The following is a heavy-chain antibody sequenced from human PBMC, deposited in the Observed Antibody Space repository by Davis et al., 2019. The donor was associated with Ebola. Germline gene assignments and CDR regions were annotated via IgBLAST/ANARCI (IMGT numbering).Heavy chain of an antibody. CDR1: GFTFSSYG. Sequence: GGSLRLSCAASGFTFSSYGMHWVRHAPGKGLEWVAVISYDGSNKYYADSVKGRFTISRDNSKNTLYLQMNSLRAEDTAVYYCAKDYMDVWGQGTTVTVSS. J-gene: IGHJ6*02. CDR3: AKDYMDV. V-gene: IGHV3-30*18. CDR2: ISYDGSNK.